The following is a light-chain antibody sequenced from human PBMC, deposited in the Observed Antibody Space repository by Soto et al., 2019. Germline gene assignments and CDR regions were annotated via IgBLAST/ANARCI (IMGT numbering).Light chain of an antibody. V-gene: IGLV7-43*01. CDR2: STS. Sequence: QALVTQEPSLTVSPGGTGTLTSASSTGAVTSGYYPNWFQQKPGQAPTALIYSTSNKHSWTPARFSGSLLGGKAALTLSGVQPEDEAEYYCLLYYGGAPVFGGGTKLTVL. J-gene: IGLJ2*01. CDR3: LLYYGGAPV. CDR1: TGAVTSGYY.